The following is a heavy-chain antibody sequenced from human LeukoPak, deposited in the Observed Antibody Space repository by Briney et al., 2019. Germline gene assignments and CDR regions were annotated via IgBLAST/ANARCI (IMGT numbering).Heavy chain of an antibody. D-gene: IGHD3-9*01. CDR1: GGSISSGGYY. Sequence: SQTLSLTCTVSGGSISSGGYYWSWIRQHPGKGLEWIGYIYYSGSTYYNPSLKSRVTISVDTSKNQFSLRLSSVTAADTAVYYCARVTGYDILTGEYYFDYWGQGTLVTVSS. J-gene: IGHJ4*02. CDR3: ARVTGYDILTGEYYFDY. CDR2: IYYSGST. V-gene: IGHV4-31*03.